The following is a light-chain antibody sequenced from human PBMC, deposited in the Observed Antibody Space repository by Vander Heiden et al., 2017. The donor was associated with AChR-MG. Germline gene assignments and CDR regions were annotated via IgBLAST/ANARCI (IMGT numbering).Light chain of an antibody. CDR2: GAS. CDR1: QSVTSKS. J-gene: IGKJ1*01. Sequence: EIVLTQSPGTLSLSPGERATLPCRASQSVTSKSLAWYQQKPGQAPRFVIYGASTRATGIPDRFSGSGSGTDFTLTISRLEPEDFAVYYCQQYGSSPRTFGQGTKVEIK. V-gene: IGKV3-20*01. CDR3: QQYGSSPRT.